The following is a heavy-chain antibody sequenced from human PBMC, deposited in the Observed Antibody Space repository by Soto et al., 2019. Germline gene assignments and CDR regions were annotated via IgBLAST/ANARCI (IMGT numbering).Heavy chain of an antibody. V-gene: IGHV3-33*01. CDR2: IWYHGTTK. J-gene: IGHJ5*02. CDR3: AREIPSRGAGWFDP. D-gene: IGHD3-10*01. Sequence: GGSLRLSCEVSGFSLSGYGMHWVRQAPGKGLEWVAVIWYHGTTKNYADSVKGQFTISRDNAKNTLYLQMNSLRDEDTVVYYCAREIPSRGAGWFDPWGQGTLVTVSS. CDR1: GFSLSGYG.